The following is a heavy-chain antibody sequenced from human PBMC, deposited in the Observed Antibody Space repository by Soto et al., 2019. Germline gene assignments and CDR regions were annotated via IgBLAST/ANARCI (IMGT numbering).Heavy chain of an antibody. Sequence: QVQLVQSGAEVKKPGSSVKVSCKASGGSLSNYGISWVRQAPGQGLEWMGAIIPVFGTPNYAQKFQDRVTITADESPTTVYMAVRSLTSEDTAVYYCARGDATKIVVTTYYAMDVWGQGTTVTVSS. D-gene: IGHD3-22*01. CDR3: ARGDATKIVVTTYYAMDV. CDR2: IIPVFGTP. J-gene: IGHJ6*02. V-gene: IGHV1-69*12. CDR1: GGSLSNYG.